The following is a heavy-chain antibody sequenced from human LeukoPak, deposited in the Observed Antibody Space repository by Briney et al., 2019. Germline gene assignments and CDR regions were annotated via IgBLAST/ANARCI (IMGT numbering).Heavy chain of an antibody. CDR3: ARRGAYYYGSGSSDP. Sequence: PSETLSLTCTVSGGSISSSSYYWGWIRQPPGKGLEWIGSIYYSGSTYYNPSLKSRVTISVDTSKNQFSLKLSSVTAADTAVYYCARRGAYYYGSGSSDPWGQGTLVTVSS. D-gene: IGHD3-10*01. J-gene: IGHJ5*02. CDR2: IYYSGST. V-gene: IGHV4-39*01. CDR1: GGSISSSSYY.